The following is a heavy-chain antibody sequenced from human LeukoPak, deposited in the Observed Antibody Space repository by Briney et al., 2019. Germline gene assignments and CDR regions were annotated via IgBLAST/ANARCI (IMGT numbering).Heavy chain of an antibody. Sequence: ASVKVSCKASGYTFTGYYMHWVRQAPGQGLEWMGWINPNSGGTNYAQKFQGRVTMTRDTSISTAYMELSRLRSDDTAVYYCARGTAVSYYYYYYYMDVWGKGTTVTVSS. D-gene: IGHD4-17*01. CDR1: GYTFTGYY. V-gene: IGHV1-2*02. J-gene: IGHJ6*03. CDR2: INPNSGGT. CDR3: ARGTAVSYYYYYYYMDV.